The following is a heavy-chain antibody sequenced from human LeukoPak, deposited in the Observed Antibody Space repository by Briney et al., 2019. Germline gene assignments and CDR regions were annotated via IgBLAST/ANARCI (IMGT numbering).Heavy chain of an antibody. D-gene: IGHD3-16*01. CDR3: ARRGLNRQNFDY. CDR2: IHYSGST. V-gene: IGHV4-59*08. J-gene: IGHJ4*02. CDR1: DDSINNNY. Sequence: SETLSLTCTVSDDSINNNYWSWIRQPPGKELECIGYIHYSGSTNYNPSLKSRVTISIDTSKNQFSLKLNSATAADTAVYYCARRGLNRQNFDYWGQGTLVTVSS.